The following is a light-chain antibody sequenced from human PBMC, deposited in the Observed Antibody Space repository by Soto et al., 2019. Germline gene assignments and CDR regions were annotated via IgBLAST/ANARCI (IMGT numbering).Light chain of an antibody. CDR1: QSVRSN. J-gene: IGKJ5*01. CDR2: SAS. CDR3: QHFRA. Sequence: EIVMTQSPATLSASPGERATLSCRASQSVRSNLAWYQQKPGQAPRLLIYSASTRATGIPARFSGSGSGTEFTLTISRLEPADFVLYYCQHFRAFGQGTRLEIK. V-gene: IGKV3-15*01.